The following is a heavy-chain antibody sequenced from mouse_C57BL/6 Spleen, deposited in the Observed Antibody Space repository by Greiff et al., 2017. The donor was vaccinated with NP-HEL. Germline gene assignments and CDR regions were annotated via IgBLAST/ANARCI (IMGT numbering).Heavy chain of an antibody. CDR1: GYAFSSYW. J-gene: IGHJ4*01. CDR3: ARRLLRVYAMDY. D-gene: IGHD1-1*01. V-gene: IGHV1-80*01. Sequence: VQLQQSGAELVKPGASVKISCKASGYAFSSYWMNWVKQRPGKGLEWIGQIYPGDGDTNYNGKFKGKATLTADKSSSTAYMQLSSLTSEDSAVYFCARRLLRVYAMDYWGQGTSVTVSS. CDR2: IYPGDGDT.